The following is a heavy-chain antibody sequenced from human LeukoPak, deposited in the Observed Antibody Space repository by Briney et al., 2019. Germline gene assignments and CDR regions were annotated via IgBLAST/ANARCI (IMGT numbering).Heavy chain of an antibody. V-gene: IGHV3-30*02. D-gene: IGHD6-13*01. CDR2: IRYDGSNK. CDR3: AKVYGRQLVPDAFDI. Sequence: PGGSLRLSCAASGFTFSSYGMHWVRQAPGKGLEWVAFIRYDGSNKYYADSVKGRFTISRDNSKNTLYLQMNSLRAEDTAVYYCAKVYGRQLVPDAFDIWGQGTMVTVSS. CDR1: GFTFSSYG. J-gene: IGHJ3*02.